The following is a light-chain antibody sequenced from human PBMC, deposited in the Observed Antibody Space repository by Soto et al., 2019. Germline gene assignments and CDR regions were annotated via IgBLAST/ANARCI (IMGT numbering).Light chain of an antibody. CDR2: GAT. CDR1: QSVSSSY. Sequence: EIVLTQSPGTLSLSPGERATLSCRASQSVSSSYLAWYQQKPGQAPRPLIYGATSRAIGIPYRFSGSGSGTDFTLTISRLEPEDFAAYYCQQYGSSPRTFGQGTKVEIK. V-gene: IGKV3-20*01. J-gene: IGKJ1*01. CDR3: QQYGSSPRT.